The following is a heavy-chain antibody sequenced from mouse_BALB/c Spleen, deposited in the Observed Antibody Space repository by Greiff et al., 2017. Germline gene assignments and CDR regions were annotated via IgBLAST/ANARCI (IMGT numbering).Heavy chain of an antibody. Sequence: EVQRVESGGGLVQPGGSRKLSCAASGFTFSSFGMHWVRQAPEKGLEWVAYISSGSSTIYYADTVKGRFTISRDNPKNTLFLQMTSLRSEDTAMYYCARGYYGPHWYFDVWGAGTTVTVSS. J-gene: IGHJ1*01. CDR1: GFTFSSFG. CDR2: ISSGSSTI. V-gene: IGHV5-17*02. CDR3: ARGYYGPHWYFDV. D-gene: IGHD1-2*01.